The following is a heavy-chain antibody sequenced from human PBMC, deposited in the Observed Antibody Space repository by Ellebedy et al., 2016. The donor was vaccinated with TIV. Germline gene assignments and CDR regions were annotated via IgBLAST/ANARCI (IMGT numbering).Heavy chain of an antibody. D-gene: IGHD5-18*01. J-gene: IGHJ4*02. CDR3: AKDKDTAMVEGGVFDD. V-gene: IGHV3-43*01. Sequence: PGGSLRLSCAASGFPFDDYTMPWVRQAPGKGLEWVSLISWDGVSTYYADSVKGRFTISRDKSKHSLYLQMNSLRTEDTALYHCAKDKDTAMVEGGVFDDWGQGTLVTVSS. CDR1: GFPFDDYT. CDR2: ISWDGVST.